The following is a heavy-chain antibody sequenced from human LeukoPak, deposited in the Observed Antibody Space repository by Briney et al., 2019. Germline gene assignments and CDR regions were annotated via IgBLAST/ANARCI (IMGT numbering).Heavy chain of an antibody. Sequence: SVKVSCKASGGTFSSYAISWVRQAPGQGLEWMGGIIPIFGTANYAQKFQGRVTVTTDESTSTAYMELSSLRSEDTAVYYCARTMVRGVIVGFDYWGQGTLVTVSS. CDR1: GGTFSSYA. V-gene: IGHV1-69*05. J-gene: IGHJ4*02. CDR2: IIPIFGTA. CDR3: ARTMVRGVIVGFDY. D-gene: IGHD3-10*01.